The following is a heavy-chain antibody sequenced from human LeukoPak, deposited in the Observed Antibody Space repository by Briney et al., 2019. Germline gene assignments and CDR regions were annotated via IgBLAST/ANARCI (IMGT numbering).Heavy chain of an antibody. V-gene: IGHV3-30*04. CDR3: ARGRGGYYGSGSQSYSDY. J-gene: IGHJ4*02. D-gene: IGHD3-10*01. CDR2: ISHDVTNT. Sequence: PGRSLRLSCAASGFTFSGHAMYWVRQAPAKGLEWVAVISHDVTNTYYAESVKGRFTTSRDNSKNTLFLHMNSLSAEDTAVYYCARGRGGYYGSGSQSYSDYWGQGTLVTVSS. CDR1: GFTFSGHA.